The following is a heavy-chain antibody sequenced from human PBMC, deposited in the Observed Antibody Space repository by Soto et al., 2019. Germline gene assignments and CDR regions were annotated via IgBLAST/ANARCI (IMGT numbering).Heavy chain of an antibody. J-gene: IGHJ4*02. CDR3: AKDGSHNFDY. CDR1: GFTFSHYA. CDR2: MSYDGSNE. D-gene: IGHD1-26*01. V-gene: IGHV3-30*18. Sequence: VQLVESGGGMVQPGRSLRLSCAASGFTFSHYAMHWVRQAPGKGLEWVALMSYDGSNEYYADSVKGRFTISRDNSKNTLYLQMNSLRAEDTAVYYCAKDGSHNFDYWGQGTLVTVSS.